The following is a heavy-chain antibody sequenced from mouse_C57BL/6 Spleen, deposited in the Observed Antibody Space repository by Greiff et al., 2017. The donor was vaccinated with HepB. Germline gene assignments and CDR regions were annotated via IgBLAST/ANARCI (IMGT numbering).Heavy chain of an antibody. CDR1: GYTFTDYE. Sequence: VKLQASGAELVRPGASVTLSCKASGYTFTDYEMHWVKQTPVHGLEWIGAIDPETGGTAYNQKFKGKAILTADKSSSTAYMELRSLTSEDSAVYYCTRKPYPYYFDYWGQGTTLTVSS. CDR2: IDPETGGT. CDR3: TRKPYPYYFDY. V-gene: IGHV1-15*01. J-gene: IGHJ2*01. D-gene: IGHD5-1*01.